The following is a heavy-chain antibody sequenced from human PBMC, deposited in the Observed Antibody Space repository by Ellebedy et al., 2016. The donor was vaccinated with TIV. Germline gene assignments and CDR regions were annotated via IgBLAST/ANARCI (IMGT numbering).Heavy chain of an antibody. CDR2: ISGYNGNT. Sequence: ASVKVSCKASGYTFTSYYMHWVRQAPGQGLEWMGWISGYNGNTNYAQKFQGRVTMTEDTSTDTAYMELSSLRSEDTAVYYCATGWSYRNNQNAFDIWGQGTMVTVSS. CDR3: ATGWSYRNNQNAFDI. V-gene: IGHV1-18*04. CDR1: GYTFTSYY. D-gene: IGHD1-26*01. J-gene: IGHJ3*02.